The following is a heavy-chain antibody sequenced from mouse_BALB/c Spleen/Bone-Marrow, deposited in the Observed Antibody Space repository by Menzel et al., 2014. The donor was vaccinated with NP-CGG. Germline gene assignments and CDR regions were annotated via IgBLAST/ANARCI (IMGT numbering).Heavy chain of an antibody. Sequence: KLMESGGGLVKPGGSLKLSCAASGFTFSSYGMSWVRQTPEKRLEGVASISGGGSTYYPDNVKGRFTISRDNARNILYLQMSGLRSEDTAMYYCARKGRLLFDYWGLGTTLTVFS. CDR1: GFTFSSYG. CDR2: ISGGGST. CDR3: ARKGRLLFDY. D-gene: IGHD2-3*01. J-gene: IGHJ2*01. V-gene: IGHV5-6-5*01.